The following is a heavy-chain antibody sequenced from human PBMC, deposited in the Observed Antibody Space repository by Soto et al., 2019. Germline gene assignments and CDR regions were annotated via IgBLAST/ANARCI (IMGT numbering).Heavy chain of an antibody. V-gene: IGHV1-8*02. Sequence: EASVTVSCTASGYTFTSYAMHWVRQATGQGLEWMGWMNPNSGNTGYAQKFQGRVTMTRNTSISTAYMELSSLRSEDTAVYYCARISSYDYVWGSYRHFDYWGQGTLVTVSS. J-gene: IGHJ4*02. CDR2: MNPNSGNT. CDR1: GYTFTSYA. D-gene: IGHD3-16*02. CDR3: ARISSYDYVWGSYRHFDY.